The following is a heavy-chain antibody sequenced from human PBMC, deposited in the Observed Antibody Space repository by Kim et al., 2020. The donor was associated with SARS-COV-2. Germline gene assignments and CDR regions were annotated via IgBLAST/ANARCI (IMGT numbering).Heavy chain of an antibody. CDR2: ISSSGSTI. J-gene: IGHJ3*02. D-gene: IGHD3-3*01. Sequence: GGSLRLSCAASGFAFSSYEMNWVRQAPGKGLEWVSYISSSGSTIYYADSVKGRFTISRDNAKNSLYLQMNSLRAEDTAVYYCAREPYDFWSGISFDIWGQGTMVTVSS. CDR1: GFAFSSYE. V-gene: IGHV3-48*03. CDR3: AREPYDFWSGISFDI.